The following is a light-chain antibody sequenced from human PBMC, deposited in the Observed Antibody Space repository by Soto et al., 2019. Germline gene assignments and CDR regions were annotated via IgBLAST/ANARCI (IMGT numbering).Light chain of an antibody. CDR3: QQYNLLST. J-gene: IGKJ1*01. CDR1: HSIRYW. Sequence: EIQMTRPPSTLSATEGDRVTITFRGSHSIRYWLSCYQQKPGKAPMLLIYAASTLESGVPTRFSCSGSGTEFTLTISTLHPDDFATYYCQQYNLLSTFGQGTKVDI. V-gene: IGKV1-5*01. CDR2: AAS.